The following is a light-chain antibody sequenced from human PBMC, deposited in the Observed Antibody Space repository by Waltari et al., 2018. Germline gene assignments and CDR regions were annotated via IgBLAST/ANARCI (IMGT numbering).Light chain of an antibody. CDR1: QSVLYSSDNRDY. V-gene: IGKV4-1*01. Sequence: DIVMTQSPDSLAVSRGERATINRKSSQSVLYSSDNRDYLAWYQQKPGQPPNLLIYWASTRESGVPDRFSGSGSGTDFTLTISSLQAEDVAVYYCQQYYITPLSFGGGTKVEIK. CDR2: WAS. J-gene: IGKJ4*01. CDR3: QQYYITPLS.